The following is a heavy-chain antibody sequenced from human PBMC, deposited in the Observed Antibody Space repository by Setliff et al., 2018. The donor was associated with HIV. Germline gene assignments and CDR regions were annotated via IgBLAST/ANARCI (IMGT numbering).Heavy chain of an antibody. D-gene: IGHD3-16*01. CDR2: IHNSGRT. CDR3: ATIKPGGASFDN. CDR1: GASIRSQY. V-gene: IGHV4-59*04. Sequence: PSETLSLTCTVSGASIRSQYWNWIRQPPGKGLEWLGYIHNSGRTSYNPSLRSRLSMSVDTPNNQLSLQLSSVTAADTAIYYCATIKPGGASFDNWGQGTLVTVSS. J-gene: IGHJ4*02.